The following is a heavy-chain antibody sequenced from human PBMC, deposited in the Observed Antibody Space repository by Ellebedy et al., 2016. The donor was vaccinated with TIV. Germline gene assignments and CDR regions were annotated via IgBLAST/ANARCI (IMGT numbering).Heavy chain of an antibody. CDR2: INPSGGST. D-gene: IGHD6-19*01. CDR1: GGTFSSYA. CDR3: ARGEGQWLPKGFDY. Sequence: ASVKVSXXASGGTFSSYAISWVRQAPGQGLEWMGIINPSGGSTSYAQKFQGRVTMTRDTSTSTVYMELSSLRSEDTAVYYCARGEGQWLPKGFDYWGQGTLVTVSS. J-gene: IGHJ4*02. V-gene: IGHV1-46*01.